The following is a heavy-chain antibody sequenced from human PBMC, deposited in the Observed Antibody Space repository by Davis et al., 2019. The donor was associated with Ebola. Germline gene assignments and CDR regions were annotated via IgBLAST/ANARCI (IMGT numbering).Heavy chain of an antibody. V-gene: IGHV2-5*02. J-gene: IGHJ3*01. CDR1: GFSLSTSGVG. CDR2: IYWDDDK. Sequence: SGPTLVKPTQTLMLTCTFSGFSLSTSGVGVGWIRQPPGKALEWLALIYWDDDKRYSPSLKSRLTITKDTSKNQVVLTMTNMDPVDTATYYCAKFRSDDAFDVWGPGTMVTVSS. CDR3: AKFRSDDAFDV.